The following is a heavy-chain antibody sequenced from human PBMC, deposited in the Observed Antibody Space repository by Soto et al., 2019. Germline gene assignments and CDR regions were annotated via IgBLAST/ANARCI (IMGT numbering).Heavy chain of an antibody. CDR3: VKDEGIEAMDV. Sequence: GGSLRLSCVTSGFTFSRNTMNWVRQAPGKGLEWVASITSSGRYVYYADSVKGRFSASRDNAKNSLSLQMDRLRSDDTAIYFCVKDEGIEAMDVWGQGTTVTVSS. CDR2: ITSSGRYV. D-gene: IGHD3-3*02. CDR1: GFTFSRNT. V-gene: IGHV3-21*01. J-gene: IGHJ6*02.